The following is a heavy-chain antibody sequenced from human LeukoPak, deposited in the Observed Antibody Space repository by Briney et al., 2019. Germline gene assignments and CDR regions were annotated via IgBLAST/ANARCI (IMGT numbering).Heavy chain of an antibody. CDR1: GFTFSSYA. J-gene: IGHJ4*02. D-gene: IGHD6-19*01. V-gene: IGHV3-23*01. Sequence: GGSLRLSCAASGFTFSSYAMSWVRQAPGKGLEWVSAINGSGGSTYYADSVTGRFTISRDNSKNTMYLQMNSLRAEDTAVYYCAKDSYSSGWYGFDYWGQGTLVTVSS. CDR2: INGSGGST. CDR3: AKDSYSSGWYGFDY.